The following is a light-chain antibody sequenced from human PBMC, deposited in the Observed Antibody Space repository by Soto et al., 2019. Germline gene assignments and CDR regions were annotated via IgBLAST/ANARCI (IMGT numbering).Light chain of an antibody. V-gene: IGLV2-23*02. CDR2: EVS. J-gene: IGLJ1*01. CDR3: CSWAGSNSFYF. Sequence: QSVLTQPASVSGSPGQPITISCTGTSSDVGSHNLVSWYQQLPGKAPKLIIYEVSKRPSGVSNRFSGSKSGNTASLTISGLQAEDEADYYCCSWAGSNSFYFFGTGTKVTVL. CDR1: SSDVGSHNL.